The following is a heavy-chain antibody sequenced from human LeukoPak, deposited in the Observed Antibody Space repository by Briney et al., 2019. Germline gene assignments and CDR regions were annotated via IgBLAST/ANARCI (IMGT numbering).Heavy chain of an antibody. CDR1: GGSISSYY. Sequence: KSLETLSITCTVSGGSISSYYWSWIRQPAGKGLEWIGRIYTSGSTNYNPSLKSRVTISVDTSKNQFSLKLSSVTAADTAVYYCARLHMVRGVIKEGYLDYWGQGTLVTVSS. CDR2: IYTSGST. CDR3: ARLHMVRGVIKEGYLDY. J-gene: IGHJ4*02. V-gene: IGHV4-4*07. D-gene: IGHD3-10*01.